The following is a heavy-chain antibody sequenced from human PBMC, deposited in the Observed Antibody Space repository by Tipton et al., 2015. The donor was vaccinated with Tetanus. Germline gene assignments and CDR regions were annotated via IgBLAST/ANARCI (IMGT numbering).Heavy chain of an antibody. CDR2: VYSTATT. Sequence: TLSLTCTVSGASISSNTYYWGWIRQPPGKGLEWIGYVYSTATTYYNPSLKSRVTISVDTSKNQFSLKLTSVTAADTAVYYCARGEAYGDYPAMYFFDNWGQGTLLTVSS. CDR3: ARGEAYGDYPAMYFFDN. CDR1: GASISSNTYY. J-gene: IGHJ4*02. V-gene: IGHV4-30-4*08. D-gene: IGHD4-17*01.